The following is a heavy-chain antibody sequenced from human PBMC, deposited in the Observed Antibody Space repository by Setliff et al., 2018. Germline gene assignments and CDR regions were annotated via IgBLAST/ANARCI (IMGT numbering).Heavy chain of an antibody. CDR1: GGSISSGSNY. D-gene: IGHD3-10*01. J-gene: IGHJ4*02. V-gene: IGHV4-61*09. CDR2: IDPSGNT. CDR3: ARSLSSGSYWNPRPFYSDS. Sequence: PSETLSLTCTVSGGSISSGSNYWSWIRQPAGRGLEWIGHIDPSGNTNYHPSLKSRVTISGDTSKNQFSLKLTPVTAADTAVYFCARSLSSGSYWNPRPFYSDSWGQGTLVTVSS.